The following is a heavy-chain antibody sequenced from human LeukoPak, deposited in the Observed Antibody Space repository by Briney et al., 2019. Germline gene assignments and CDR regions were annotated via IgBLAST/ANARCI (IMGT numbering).Heavy chain of an antibody. D-gene: IGHD4-17*01. CDR2: IYHSGST. CDR1: GYSISSGYY. CDR3: ARRRRNGDHGY. J-gene: IGHJ4*02. V-gene: IGHV4-38-2*01. Sequence: PSETLSLTCAVSGYSISSGYYWGWIRQPPGKGLEWIGSIYHSGSTYYNPSLKSRVTISVDTSKNQFSLKLSSVTAADTAVYYCARRRRNGDHGYWGQGTLVAVSS.